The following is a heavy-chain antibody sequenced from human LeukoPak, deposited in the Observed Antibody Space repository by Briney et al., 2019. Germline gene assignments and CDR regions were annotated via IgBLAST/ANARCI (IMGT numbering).Heavy chain of an antibody. V-gene: IGHV4-61*01. CDR2: IYYSGST. CDR1: GGSVSSGSYS. Sequence: SETLSLTCTVSGGSVSSGSYSWSWIRQPPGKGLEWIGYIYYSGSTSYNPSLRSRVTISVDTSKNQFSLKLSSVTAADTAVYYCARDLKYSSSWSRTFDYWGQGTLVTVSS. D-gene: IGHD6-13*01. CDR3: ARDLKYSSSWSRTFDY. J-gene: IGHJ4*02.